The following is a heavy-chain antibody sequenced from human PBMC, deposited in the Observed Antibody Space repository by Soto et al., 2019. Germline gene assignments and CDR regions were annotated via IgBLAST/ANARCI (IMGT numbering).Heavy chain of an antibody. J-gene: IGHJ5*02. V-gene: IGHV1-24*01. D-gene: IGHD3-3*01. Sequence: ASVKVSCKVSGYTLTELSMHWVRQAPGKGLEWMGGFDPEDDETIYAQKFQGRVTMTEDTSTDTAYMELSSLRSEDTAVYYCATWSAVISPAQDWFDPWGQGTLVTVSS. CDR2: FDPEDDET. CDR1: GYTLTELS. CDR3: ATWSAVISPAQDWFDP.